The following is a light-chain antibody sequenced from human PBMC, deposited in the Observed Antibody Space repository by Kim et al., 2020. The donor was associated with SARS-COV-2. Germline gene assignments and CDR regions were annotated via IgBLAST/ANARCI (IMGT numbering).Light chain of an antibody. CDR2: GNT. CDR3: QSYASSLSGYV. Sequence: QSVLTQPPSVSGAPGQRVTISCTGSSPSYDVHWYQQLPGAAPKLLIYGNTIRPSGVPDRFSGSKSGASASLAITGLQAEDEADYYCQSYASSLSGYVFGTGTKVTVL. CDR1: SPSYD. V-gene: IGLV1-40*01. J-gene: IGLJ1*01.